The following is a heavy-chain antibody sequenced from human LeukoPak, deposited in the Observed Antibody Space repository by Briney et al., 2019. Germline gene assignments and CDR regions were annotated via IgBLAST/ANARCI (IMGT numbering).Heavy chain of an antibody. Sequence: GGSLRLSCAATGFTFTDYWMTWVRQVPGKGLEWVANIHKAGTESYYVDSVKGRFAISRDNAKNSLYLQLSSLRVDDTAVYYCARVGTWELQRVFDYWGQGTLVTVSS. J-gene: IGHJ4*02. V-gene: IGHV3-7*01. CDR1: GFTFTDYW. CDR3: ARVGTWELQRVFDY. CDR2: IHKAGTES. D-gene: IGHD1-26*01.